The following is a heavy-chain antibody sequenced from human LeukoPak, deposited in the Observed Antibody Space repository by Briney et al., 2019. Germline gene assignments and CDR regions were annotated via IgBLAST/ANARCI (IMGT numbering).Heavy chain of an antibody. D-gene: IGHD3-22*01. J-gene: IGHJ4*02. CDR2: ISSDGGTK. CDR1: KFTFSNYG. CDR3: APDYYDSSGAQAILDY. Sequence: GGSLRLSCTASKFTFSNYGMQWVRQAPGKGLEWVAVISSDGGTKYYADSVKGRFTLSRDNAKNTLYLQMNSLRAEDTAVYYCAPDYYDSSGAQAILDYWGQGTLVTVSS. V-gene: IGHV3-30*03.